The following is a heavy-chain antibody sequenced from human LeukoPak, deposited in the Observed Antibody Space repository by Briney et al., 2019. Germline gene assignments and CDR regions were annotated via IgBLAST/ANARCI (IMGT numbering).Heavy chain of an antibody. J-gene: IGHJ5*02. CDR3: AGARTLYNWFDP. Sequence: SETLSLTCTVSGGSISSSTYYWGWIRQPPGKGLEWIAIIYYSGSTYYNPSLKSRVTISVDTSKNQFSLKLSSVTAADTAVYYCAGARTLYNWFDPWGQGTLVTVSS. D-gene: IGHD3/OR15-3a*01. V-gene: IGHV4-39*07. CDR1: GGSISSSTYY. CDR2: IYYSGST.